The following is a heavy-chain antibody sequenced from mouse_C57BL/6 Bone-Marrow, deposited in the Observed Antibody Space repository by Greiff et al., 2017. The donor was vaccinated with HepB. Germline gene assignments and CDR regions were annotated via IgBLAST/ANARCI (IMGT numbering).Heavy chain of an antibody. J-gene: IGHJ4*01. D-gene: IGHD1-1*01. CDR1: GYTFTDYE. CDR3: TTSTVVAPYYAMDY. Sequence: VKLQESGAELVRPGASVTLSCKASGYTFTDYEMHWVKQTPVHGLEWIGAIDPETGGTAYNQKFKGKAILTADKSSSTAYMELRSLTSEDSAVYYCTTSTVVAPYYAMDYWGQGTSVTVSS. CDR2: IDPETGGT. V-gene: IGHV1-15*01.